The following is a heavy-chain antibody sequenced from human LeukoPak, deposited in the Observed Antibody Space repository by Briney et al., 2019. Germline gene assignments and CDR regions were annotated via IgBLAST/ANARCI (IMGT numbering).Heavy chain of an antibody. Sequence: PSETLSLTCAVYGGSFSGYYWSWIRQPPGKGLEWIGEINHSGSTNYNPSLKSRVTISVDTSKNQFSLKLSSVTAADTAVYYCASRGGVVVPAATLPKNWFDPWGQGTLVTVSS. D-gene: IGHD2-2*01. CDR3: ASRGGVVVPAATLPKNWFDP. V-gene: IGHV4-34*01. J-gene: IGHJ5*02. CDR2: INHSGST. CDR1: GGSFSGYY.